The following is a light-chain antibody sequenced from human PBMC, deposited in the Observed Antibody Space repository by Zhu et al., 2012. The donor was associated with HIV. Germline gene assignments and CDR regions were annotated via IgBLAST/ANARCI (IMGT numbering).Light chain of an antibody. Sequence: EIVLTQSPGTLSLSPGERVTLSCRASDNIGNRYLAWYQQKPGQALRLLIYGPSNRATGIPERFSGSGSGTDFTLTISRLESEDFAVYYCQQYFRSPMTFGQGTKLEIK. V-gene: IGKV3-20*01. J-gene: IGKJ1*01. CDR1: DNIGNRY. CDR2: GPS. CDR3: QQYFRSPMT.